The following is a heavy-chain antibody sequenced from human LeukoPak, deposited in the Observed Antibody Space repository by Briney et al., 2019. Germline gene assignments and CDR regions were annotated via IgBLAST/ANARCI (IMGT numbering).Heavy chain of an antibody. CDR2: IKQDGSEK. CDR3: ARSWMFAWLLN. V-gene: IGHV3-7*01. J-gene: IGHJ4*02. Sequence: GGSLRLSCAASGFTFSSYWMSWVRQAPGKGLEWGANIKQDGSEKYYVDSVKGRFTISRDNAKNSLYLQMNSLRAEDTAVYYCARSWMFAWLLNWGQGTLVTVSS. CDR1: GFTFSSYW. D-gene: IGHD3-9*01.